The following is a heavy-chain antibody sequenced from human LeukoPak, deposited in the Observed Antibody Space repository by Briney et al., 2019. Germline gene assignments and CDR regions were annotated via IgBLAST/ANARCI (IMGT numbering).Heavy chain of an antibody. J-gene: IGHJ4*02. Sequence: ASVKVSCKASGYTFTSYYMHWVRQAPGQGLEWMGIINPSGGSTSYAQKFQGRVTMTRDTSTSTVYMELSSLRSEDTAVYYCARLIAVAGLMRGYYFDYWGQGTQVTVSS. V-gene: IGHV1-46*01. CDR3: ARLIAVAGLMRGYYFDY. D-gene: IGHD6-19*01. CDR1: GYTFTSYY. CDR2: INPSGGST.